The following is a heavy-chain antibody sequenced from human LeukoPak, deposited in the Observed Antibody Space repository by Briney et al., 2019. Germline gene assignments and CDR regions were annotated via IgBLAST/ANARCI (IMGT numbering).Heavy chain of an antibody. D-gene: IGHD2-21*01. Sequence: SVKVSCKASGGTFSSYAISWVRQAPGQGLEWMGGIIPIFGTANYAQKFQGRVTITTDESTSTAYMELSSLRSEDTAVYYCARGVKQERYYYYYMDVWGKRTTVTFSS. CDR1: GGTFSSYA. CDR2: IIPIFGTA. CDR3: ARGVKQERYYYYYMDV. J-gene: IGHJ6*03. V-gene: IGHV1-69*05.